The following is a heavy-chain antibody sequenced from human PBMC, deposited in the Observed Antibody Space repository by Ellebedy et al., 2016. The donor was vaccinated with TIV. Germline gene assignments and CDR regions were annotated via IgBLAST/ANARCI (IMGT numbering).Heavy chain of an antibody. CDR1: GFSLSGNA. CDR2: IGSDEAT. V-gene: IGHV3-23*01. Sequence: GESLKISCVVSGFSLSGNAMSWVRQAPGKGLEWVSGIGSDEATHYADYARGRFTISRDIPTSTVYLLMGSLTTDDTALYYCAKDRYYWSAMDYWGQGIQVTVSS. CDR3: AKDRYYWSAMDY. D-gene: IGHD3-3*01. J-gene: IGHJ4*02.